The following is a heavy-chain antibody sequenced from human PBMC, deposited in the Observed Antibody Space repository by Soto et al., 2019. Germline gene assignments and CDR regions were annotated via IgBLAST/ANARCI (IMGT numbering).Heavy chain of an antibody. V-gene: IGHV3-23*01. Sequence: GGALRLSGPASVFPFSIYAMTWVRQAPGKGLEWVSVISAAGGSSYYADSVKGRLSISRDNSKNILYLQMNSLRAEDTAVYFCAKVTKRAGAGRYDCYFYGMDVWGQGTTVTVS. D-gene: IGHD6-13*01. CDR3: AKVTKRAGAGRYDCYFYGMDV. J-gene: IGHJ6*02. CDR2: ISAAGGSS. CDR1: VFPFSIYA.